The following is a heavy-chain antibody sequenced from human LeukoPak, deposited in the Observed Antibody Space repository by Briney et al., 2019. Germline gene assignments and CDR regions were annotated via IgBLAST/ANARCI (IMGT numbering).Heavy chain of an antibody. CDR3: ARAPYYYDTSGFLI. D-gene: IGHD3-22*01. CDR1: GFTFSSYW. CDR2: INSDGSST. V-gene: IGHV3-74*01. Sequence: GGSLRLSCAASGFTFSSYWMHWVRQAPGKGLVWVSRINSDGSSTTYADSVKGRFTISRDNAKNTLCLQMDSLRAEDTAVYYCARAPYYYDTSGFLIWGQGTMVTVSS. J-gene: IGHJ3*02.